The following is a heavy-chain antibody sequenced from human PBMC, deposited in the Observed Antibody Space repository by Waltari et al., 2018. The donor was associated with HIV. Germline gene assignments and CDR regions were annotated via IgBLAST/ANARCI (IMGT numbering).Heavy chain of an antibody. CDR3: ARVGCSSASCYSGWFDP. J-gene: IGHJ5*02. D-gene: IGHD2-2*01. V-gene: IGHV1-18*01. Sequence: QAQLAQSGAEVKKPGASVKVSCTASGYTFTRHGISWVRQAPGQGLEWLGWISAYNGNTNYAQKLQGRVTMTTDTSTSTAYMELRSLRSDDTAVYYCARVGCSSASCYSGWFDPWGQGTLVTVSS. CDR2: ISAYNGNT. CDR1: GYTFTRHG.